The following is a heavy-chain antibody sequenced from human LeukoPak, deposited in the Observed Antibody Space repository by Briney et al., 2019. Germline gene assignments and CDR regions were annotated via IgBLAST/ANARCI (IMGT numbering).Heavy chain of an antibody. CDR1: GYTFTSLD. CDR3: ARGVAAGVDF. V-gene: IGHV1-8*01. Sequence: EASVKVSCKASGYTFTSLDVNWMRQAPGQGLEWVGWMSPNSGKTGYAQNFQGRVTMTRDASISTAYMELSSLTSEDTAVYYCARGVAAGVDFWGQGTLITVSS. D-gene: IGHD6-13*01. J-gene: IGHJ4*02. CDR2: MSPNSGKT.